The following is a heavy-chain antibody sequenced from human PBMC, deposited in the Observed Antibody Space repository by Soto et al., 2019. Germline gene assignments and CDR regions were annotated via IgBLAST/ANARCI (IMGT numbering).Heavy chain of an antibody. Sequence: GGSLRLSCAASGFTFSSYAMSWVRQAPGKGLEWVSAISGSGGSTYYGDSVKGRFTISKANSKNTLYLQMNSLRAEDTAVYYWAKDHYGDDAFYYYYYMDVWGKGTTVTVSS. CDR3: AKDHYGDDAFYYYYYMDV. CDR2: ISGSGGST. CDR1: GFTFSSYA. J-gene: IGHJ6*03. V-gene: IGHV3-23*01. D-gene: IGHD4-17*01.